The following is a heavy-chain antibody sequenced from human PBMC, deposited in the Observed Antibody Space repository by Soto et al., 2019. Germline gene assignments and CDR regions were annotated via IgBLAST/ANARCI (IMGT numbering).Heavy chain of an antibody. V-gene: IGHV5-51*01. CDR1: GYSLTSYW. CDR2: IYPGDADT. D-gene: IGHD1-20*01. J-gene: IGHJ6*03. Sequence: GESLKISCKGSGYSLTSYWMGWVRQMPGEGLEWMGRIYPGDADTRYGPSFQGQVTMSADKSISTAYLQWSSLKASDTAMYYCATHGPFYNWSIQINYYYYYMDVWGKGTTVTVSS. CDR3: ATHGPFYNWSIQINYYYYYMDV.